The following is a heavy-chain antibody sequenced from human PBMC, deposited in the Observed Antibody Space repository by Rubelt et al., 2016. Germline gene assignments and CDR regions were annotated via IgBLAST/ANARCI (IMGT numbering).Heavy chain of an antibody. D-gene: IGHD3-22*01. V-gene: IGHV1-3*01. CDR1: GYTFTSYA. Sequence: QVQLVQSGAEVKKPGASVKVSCKASGYTFTSYAMHWVRQAPGHRLEWMGWINAGTGNTKYSQKFQGRVTITRDTSASTAYMELSSLRSEDTAVYYCARYYYDSSGYVYFDYWGQGTLVTVSS. CDR3: ARYYYDSSGYVYFDY. J-gene: IGHJ4*02. CDR2: INAGTGNT.